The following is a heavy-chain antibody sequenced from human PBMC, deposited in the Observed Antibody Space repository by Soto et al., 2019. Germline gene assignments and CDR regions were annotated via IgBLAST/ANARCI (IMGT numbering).Heavy chain of an antibody. V-gene: IGHV3-23*01. J-gene: IGHJ4*02. D-gene: IGHD4-17*01. Sequence: EVQLLESGGALVRPGGSLRLSCAASGFSFNNYALSWVRQAPGKGLEWVSTFSAGGRAYYADSVQGRFTIARDSSQDTVDLQISDLRPEDTAVYYCAKESLPELYGDILVDYLGQGARGSVSS. CDR2: FSAGGRA. CDR1: GFSFNNYA. CDR3: AKESLPELYGDILVDY.